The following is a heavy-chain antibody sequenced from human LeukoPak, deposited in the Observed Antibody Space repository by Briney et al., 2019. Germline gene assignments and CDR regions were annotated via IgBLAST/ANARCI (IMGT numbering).Heavy chain of an antibody. D-gene: IGHD3-22*01. CDR3: ARALSLVVVITDDAFDI. V-gene: IGHV1-2*02. CDR1: GCTFTGYY. J-gene: IGHJ3*02. Sequence: ASVKVSCKASGCTFTGYYMHWVRQAPGQGLEWMGWINPNSGGTNYAQKFQGRVTMTRDTSISTAYMELSRLRSDDTAVYYCARALSLVVVITDDAFDIWGQGTMVTVSS. CDR2: INPNSGGT.